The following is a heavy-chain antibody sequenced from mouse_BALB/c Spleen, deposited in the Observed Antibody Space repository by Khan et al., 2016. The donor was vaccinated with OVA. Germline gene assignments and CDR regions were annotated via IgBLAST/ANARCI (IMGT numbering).Heavy chain of an antibody. D-gene: IGHD2-14*01. CDR3: ARVGYNGTMDY. CDR1: GYTFTNYG. Sequence: QIQLVQSGPELKKPGETVKISCKASGYTFTNYGMNWVKQAPGKGLKWMGWINTSTGKPIYANDFKGRFAFSLATSASTAYLQINNIKNEDTATYFCARVGYNGTMDYWGQGTSVTVSS. V-gene: IGHV9-3-1*01. J-gene: IGHJ4*01. CDR2: INTSTGKP.